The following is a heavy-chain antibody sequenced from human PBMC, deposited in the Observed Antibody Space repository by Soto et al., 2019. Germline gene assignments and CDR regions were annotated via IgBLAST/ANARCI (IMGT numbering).Heavy chain of an antibody. J-gene: IGHJ4*02. CDR3: AKDLHYDSSGLDY. V-gene: IGHV3-23*01. D-gene: IGHD3-22*01. CDR1: GFTFSSYA. Sequence: GGSVRLSCAASGFTFSSYAMSWVRQAPGKGLEWVSAISGSGGSTYYADSVKGRFTISRDNSKNTLYLQMNSLRAEDTAVYYCAKDLHYDSSGLDYWGQGTLVTVSS. CDR2: ISGSGGST.